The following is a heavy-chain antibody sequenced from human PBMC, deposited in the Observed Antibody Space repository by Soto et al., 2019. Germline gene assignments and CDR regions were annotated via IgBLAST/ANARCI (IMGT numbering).Heavy chain of an antibody. Sequence: QSQTLSLTCAISGDSVSSNTAAWNWIRQSPSRGLEWLGSTYYRSKWYNDYVVSVKSRITINPDTSKNQFSLQLSSVTPEDTAVYYCARDRPSLQYCSGAGCYFSNWFDPWGQGTLVTVSS. CDR3: ARDRPSLQYCSGAGCYFSNWFDP. J-gene: IGHJ5*02. CDR2: TYYRSKWYN. D-gene: IGHD2-15*01. V-gene: IGHV6-1*01. CDR1: GDSVSSNTAA.